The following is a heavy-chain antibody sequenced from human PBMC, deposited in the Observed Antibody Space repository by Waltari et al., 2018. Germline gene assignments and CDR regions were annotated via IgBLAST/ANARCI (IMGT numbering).Heavy chain of an antibody. V-gene: IGHV1-2*02. CDR2: INPNSGGT. CDR1: GYMFTNYY. J-gene: IGHJ4*02. D-gene: IGHD2-2*01. CDR3: ARRKGYCTSSTCPPVQGYFGY. Sequence: QVQLVQSGAEVKKPGASVKIACKASGYMFTNYYMYWVRQAPGQGLEWMGWINPNSGGTNHAQKFQGRVTMTRDTSISTAYMVLTRLRSDDTAVYFCARRKGYCTSSTCPPVQGYFGYWGQGTLVTVSS.